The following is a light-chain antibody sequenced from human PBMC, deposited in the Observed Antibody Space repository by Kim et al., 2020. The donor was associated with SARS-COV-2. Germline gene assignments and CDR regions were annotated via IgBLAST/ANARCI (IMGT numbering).Light chain of an antibody. Sequence: EIVLTPSPGTLSLSPGERATHSCRASQSVSSSYLAWYQQKPGQAPRLLIYGASSRATGIPDRFSGSGSGTDFSLTFSRLEREDVAVYYCQQYGSSPPMYTGGQGSKQEIK. CDR3: QQYGSSPPMYT. CDR1: QSVSSSY. J-gene: IGKJ2*01. CDR2: GAS. V-gene: IGKV3-20*01.